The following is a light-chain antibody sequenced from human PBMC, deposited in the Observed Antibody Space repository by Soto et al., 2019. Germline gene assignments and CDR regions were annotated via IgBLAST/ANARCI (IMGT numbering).Light chain of an antibody. V-gene: IGLV1-40*01. CDR1: SSNIGAGYD. Sequence: QLVLTQPPSVSGAPGQRVTISCTGSSSNIGAGYDVHWYQQLPGTAPKLLIYRNSNRPSGVPDRFSGSKSGTSASLAITGLQAEDEADYYCQSFDTSLSGSRFGGGTKLTVL. J-gene: IGLJ3*02. CDR2: RNS. CDR3: QSFDTSLSGSR.